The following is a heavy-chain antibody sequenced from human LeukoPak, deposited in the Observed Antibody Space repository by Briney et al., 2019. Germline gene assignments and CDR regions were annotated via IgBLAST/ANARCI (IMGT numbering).Heavy chain of an antibody. CDR3: ARSRNYYDSSGYYQILDY. D-gene: IGHD3-22*01. CDR1: GGSISRYY. V-gene: IGHV4-59*08. CDR2: IYYSGST. Sequence: SETLSLTCTVSGGSISRYYWSWVRQPPGKGLEWIGDIYYSGSTNYNPSLKSRVTISVDTSKNQFSLELSSVTAADAAVYYCARSRNYYDSSGYYQILDYWGQGTLVTVSS. J-gene: IGHJ4*02.